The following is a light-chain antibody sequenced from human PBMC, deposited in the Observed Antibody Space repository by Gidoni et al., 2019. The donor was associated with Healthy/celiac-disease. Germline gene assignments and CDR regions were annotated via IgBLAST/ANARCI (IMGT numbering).Light chain of an antibody. CDR3: QQYYSYPRT. CDR2: AES. J-gene: IGKJ3*01. V-gene: IGKV1-8*01. CDR1: RGISSY. Sequence: AIRMTQSPSSFSASTGDRVTITCRASRGISSYLAWYQQKPGKAPKLLIYAESTLQSGVPSRFSGSGSGTDFTLTISCLQSEDFATYSCQQYYSYPRTFGPGTKVDIK.